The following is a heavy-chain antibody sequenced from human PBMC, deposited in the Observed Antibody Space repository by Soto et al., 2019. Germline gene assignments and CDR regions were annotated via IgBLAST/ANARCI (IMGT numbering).Heavy chain of an antibody. J-gene: IGHJ3*02. V-gene: IGHV1-18*01. CDR1: GYTFTSYG. Sequence: QVQLVQSGAEVKKPGASVKVSCKASGYTFTSYGISWVRQAPGQGPEWMGRISTYNGNTNYVQKLQGRGTMTTDTSTHTAYMELRSLRYDDTAVYYCASDPGYSTTWHQAFDIWGQGTMVTVSS. D-gene: IGHD6-13*01. CDR3: ASDPGYSTTWHQAFDI. CDR2: ISTYNGNT.